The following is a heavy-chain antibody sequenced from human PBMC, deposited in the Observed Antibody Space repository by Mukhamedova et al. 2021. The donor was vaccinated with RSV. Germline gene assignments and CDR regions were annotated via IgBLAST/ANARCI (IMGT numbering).Heavy chain of an antibody. J-gene: IGHJ2*01. V-gene: IGHV3-9*01. Sequence: LTISRDNAKNSLYLQMNSLRAEDTALYYCAKDTSDYWYFDLWGRGTLVTVSS. CDR3: AKDTSDYWYFDL.